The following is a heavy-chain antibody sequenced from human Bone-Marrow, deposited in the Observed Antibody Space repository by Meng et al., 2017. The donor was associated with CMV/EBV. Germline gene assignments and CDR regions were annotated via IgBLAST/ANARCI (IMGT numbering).Heavy chain of an antibody. D-gene: IGHD2-2*02. J-gene: IGHJ4*02. V-gene: IGHV4-34*01. Sequence: SETISITCAVYGGSFSGYYLSWIRQPPGKGLEWIGEINHSGSTNYNPSLKSRVTISVDTSKNQFSLKLSSVTAADTAVYYCARHRWRCCSSTSCYRGGFDYWGQGTLVTVSS. CDR2: INHSGST. CDR1: GGSFSGYY. CDR3: ARHRWRCCSSTSCYRGGFDY.